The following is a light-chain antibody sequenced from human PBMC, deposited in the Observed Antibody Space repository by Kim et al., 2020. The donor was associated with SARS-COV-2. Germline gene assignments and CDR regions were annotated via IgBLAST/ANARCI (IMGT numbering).Light chain of an antibody. J-gene: IGLJ3*02. Sequence: SYELTQPPSVSVSPGQTASITCSGDKSGDKYVCWYQLKPGQSPVLVIYQDSKRPSGIPERFSGSNSGNTATLTISGTQAMDEADYYCQAWDSSTAVFGGG. CDR2: QDS. CDR3: QAWDSSTAV. V-gene: IGLV3-1*01. CDR1: KSGDKY.